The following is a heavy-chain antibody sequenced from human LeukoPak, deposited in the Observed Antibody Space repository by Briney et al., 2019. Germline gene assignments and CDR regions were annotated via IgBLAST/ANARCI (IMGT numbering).Heavy chain of an antibody. V-gene: IGHV1-2*02. D-gene: IGHD5-18*01. J-gene: IGHJ4*02. Sequence: ASVKVSCKASGYTFTGYYMHWVRQAPGQGLEWMGWINPNSGGTNYAQKFQGRVTMTRDTSISTAYMELSRLRSDDTAVYFCARETVSSVTDSDGFDSWGQGTLVTVSS. CDR2: INPNSGGT. CDR1: GYTFTGYY. CDR3: ARETVSSVTDSDGFDS.